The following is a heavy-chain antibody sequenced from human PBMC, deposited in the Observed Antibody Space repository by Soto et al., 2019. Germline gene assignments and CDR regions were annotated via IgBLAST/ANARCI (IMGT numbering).Heavy chain of an antibody. D-gene: IGHD6-13*01. CDR3: ARGKQQLVGDYYYGMDV. Sequence: SETLSLTCTVSGGSISSYYWSWIRQPPGKGLEWIGYVYYSGSTNYNPSLKSRVTISVDTSKNQFSLKLSSVTAADTAVYYCARGKQQLVGDYYYGMDVWGQGTTVTVSS. J-gene: IGHJ6*02. CDR1: GGSISSYY. CDR2: VYYSGST. V-gene: IGHV4-59*01.